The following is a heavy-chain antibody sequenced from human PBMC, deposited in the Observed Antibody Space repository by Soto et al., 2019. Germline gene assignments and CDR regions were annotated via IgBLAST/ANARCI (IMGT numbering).Heavy chain of an antibody. J-gene: IGHJ6*02. CDR3: ARGVYYDSSGFYYGMDV. Sequence: QVQLVQSGAEVKKPGASVKVSCKASGYTFTSYDINWVRQATGQGLEWMGWMNPNSGNTGYAQKFQGRVTMTRNTSLSTAYMELSSLRSEDTAVYYCARGVYYDSSGFYYGMDVWGQGTTVTVSS. D-gene: IGHD3-22*01. V-gene: IGHV1-8*01. CDR2: MNPNSGNT. CDR1: GYTFTSYD.